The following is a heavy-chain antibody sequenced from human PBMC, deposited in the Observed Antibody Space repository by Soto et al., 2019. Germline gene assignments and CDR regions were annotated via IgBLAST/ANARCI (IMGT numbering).Heavy chain of an antibody. J-gene: IGHJ6*03. CDR2: IYYSGST. CDR1: GGSISSGGYY. V-gene: IGHV4-31*03. CDR3: ARAPQYYDFWSGYYTDWFGYYYYYMDV. D-gene: IGHD3-3*01. Sequence: TLSLTCTVSGGSISSGGYYWSWIRQHPGKGLEWIGYIYYSGSTYYNPSLKSRVTISVDTSKNQFSLKLSSVTAADTAVYYCARAPQYYDFWSGYYTDWFGYYYYYMDVWGKGTTVTVSS.